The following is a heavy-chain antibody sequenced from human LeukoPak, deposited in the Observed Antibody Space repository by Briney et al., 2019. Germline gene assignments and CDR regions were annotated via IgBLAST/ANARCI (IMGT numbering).Heavy chain of an antibody. J-gene: IGHJ5*02. Sequence: SETLSLTCAVYGGSFSGYYWGWIRQPPGKGLEWIGRIYYSGSTYYNPSLKSRVTISVDTSKNQFSLKLSSVTAADTAVYYCAREDYYDSSGFSPDWFDPWGQGTLVTVSS. CDR1: GGSFSGYY. CDR3: AREDYYDSSGFSPDWFDP. CDR2: IYYSGST. V-gene: IGHV4-34*01. D-gene: IGHD3-22*01.